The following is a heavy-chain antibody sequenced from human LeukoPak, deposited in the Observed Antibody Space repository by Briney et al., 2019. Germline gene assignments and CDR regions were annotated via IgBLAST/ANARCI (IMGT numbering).Heavy chain of an antibody. Sequence: SETLSLTCTVSGGSNTNYYWSWIRQPPGKGLEWIGYIYYSGSTNYNPSLKSRVTISVDTSKNQFSLKLSSVTAADTAVYYCARAYNWNAPNWFDPWGQGTLVTVSS. J-gene: IGHJ5*02. CDR1: GGSNTNYY. CDR2: IYYSGST. D-gene: IGHD1-20*01. V-gene: IGHV4-59*01. CDR3: ARAYNWNAPNWFDP.